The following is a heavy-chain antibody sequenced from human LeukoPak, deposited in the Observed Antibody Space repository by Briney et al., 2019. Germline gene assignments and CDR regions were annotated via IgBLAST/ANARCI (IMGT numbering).Heavy chain of an antibody. CDR1: GFTFDDYG. D-gene: IGHD6-19*01. CDR3: ARGVFRIAVAGRFDP. J-gene: IGHJ5*02. Sequence: PGGSLRLSCAASGFTFDDYGMSWVRQAPGKGLEWVSGINWNGGSTGYADSVKGRFTISRDNAKNSLYLQMNSLRAEDTALYHCARGVFRIAVAGRFDPWGQGTLVTVSS. V-gene: IGHV3-20*01. CDR2: INWNGGST.